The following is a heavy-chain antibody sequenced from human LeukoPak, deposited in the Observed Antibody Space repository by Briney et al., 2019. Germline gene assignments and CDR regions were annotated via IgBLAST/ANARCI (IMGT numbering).Heavy chain of an antibody. J-gene: IGHJ6*02. D-gene: IGHD3-10*01. CDR1: GFTFSSYA. V-gene: IGHV3-23*01. CDR2: ISGSGGST. Sequence: PGGSLRLSCAASGFTFSSYAMCWVRQAPGKGLEWVSAISGSGGSTYYADSVKGRFTISRDNSKNTLYLQMNSLRAEDTAVYYCAKGSMVRGFYYYGMDVWGQGTTVTVSS. CDR3: AKGSMVRGFYYYGMDV.